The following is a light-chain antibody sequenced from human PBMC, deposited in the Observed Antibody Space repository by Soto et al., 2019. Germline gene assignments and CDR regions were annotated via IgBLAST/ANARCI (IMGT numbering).Light chain of an antibody. J-gene: IGKJ1*01. Sequence: EIVMTQSPATLSVSPGERATLSCRASQSVSSNLAWYQQKPGQAPRLLIYGASTRATGIPARFSGSGSGTEFTLTTSSLQFEDFEVYYCQQYNNWPRTFGQGTKVEIK. CDR2: GAS. CDR3: QQYNNWPRT. V-gene: IGKV3D-15*01. CDR1: QSVSSN.